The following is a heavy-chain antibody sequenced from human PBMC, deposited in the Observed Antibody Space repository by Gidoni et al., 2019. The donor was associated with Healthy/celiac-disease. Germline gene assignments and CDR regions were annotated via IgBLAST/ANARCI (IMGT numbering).Heavy chain of an antibody. CDR1: GFSLSTSALC. J-gene: IGHJ4*02. V-gene: IGHV2-70*01. D-gene: IGHD1-26*01. CDR3: ARIRQSGSYWVDY. Sequence: VTFAASAPSLVLPTHTLTLPCTFSGFSLSTSALCVSWIRQPPGKALEWLALIDWDDDKYYSTSLKTRLTISKDTSKNQVVLTMTNMDPVETATYYCARIRQSGSYWVDYGGQGTLVTVSS. CDR2: IDWDDDK.